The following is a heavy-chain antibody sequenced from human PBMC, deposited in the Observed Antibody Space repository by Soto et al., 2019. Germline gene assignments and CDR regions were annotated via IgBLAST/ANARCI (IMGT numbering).Heavy chain of an antibody. V-gene: IGHV1-8*01. CDR3: ARGGTQRYFDWLESYYYYGMDV. D-gene: IGHD3-9*01. CDR2: MNPNSGNT. J-gene: IGHJ6*02. CDR1: GYTFTNYD. Sequence: ASVKVSCKASGYTFTNYDITCVRQATGKELVWLEWMNPNSGNTGYAQKFQGRVTMTRNTSISTAYMELSSLRSEDTAVYYCARGGTQRYFDWLESYYYYGMDVWGQGTTVTVSS.